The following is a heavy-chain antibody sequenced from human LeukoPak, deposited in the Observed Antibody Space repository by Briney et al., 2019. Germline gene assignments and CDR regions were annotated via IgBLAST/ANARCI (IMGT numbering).Heavy chain of an antibody. D-gene: IGHD5-12*01. V-gene: IGHV3-33*08. CDR2: IWYDGSNK. Sequence: PGGSLRLSCAASGFTFSSYGMHWVRQAPGKGLEWVAVIWYDGSNKYYADTVKGRFTISRDNSKNTLYLQMNSLRAEDTAVYYCARVKVARAPFDYWGQGTLVTVSS. CDR1: GFTFSSYG. CDR3: ARVKVARAPFDY. J-gene: IGHJ4*02.